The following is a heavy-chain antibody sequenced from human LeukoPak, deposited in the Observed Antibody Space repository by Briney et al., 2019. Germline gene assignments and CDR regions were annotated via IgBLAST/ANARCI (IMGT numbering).Heavy chain of an antibody. V-gene: IGHV1-2*02. CDR3: ARGETGTTPYNWFDP. D-gene: IGHD1-1*01. J-gene: IGHJ5*02. Sequence: GASVKVSCKASGYTFTGYHMYWVRQAPGQGLEWMGWINPNSGGTNYAQKFQGRVTMTRDTSISKAYMELSRLRSDDTAVYYCARGETGTTPYNWFDPWGQGTLVTVSS. CDR1: GYTFTGYH. CDR2: INPNSGGT.